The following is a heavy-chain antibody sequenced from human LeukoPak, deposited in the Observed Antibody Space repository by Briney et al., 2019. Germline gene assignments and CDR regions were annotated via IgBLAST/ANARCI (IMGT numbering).Heavy chain of an antibody. V-gene: IGHV4-34*01. CDR2: INHSGST. CDR3: ARGVGAPRHYYYYMDV. Sequence: SETLSLTCAVYGGSFSGYYWSWIRQPPGKGLEWIGEINHSGSTNYNPSLKSRVTISVDTSKNQFSLKLSSVTAADTAVYCCARGVGAPRHYYYYMDVWGKGTTVTVSS. J-gene: IGHJ6*03. CDR1: GGSFSGYY. D-gene: IGHD1-26*01.